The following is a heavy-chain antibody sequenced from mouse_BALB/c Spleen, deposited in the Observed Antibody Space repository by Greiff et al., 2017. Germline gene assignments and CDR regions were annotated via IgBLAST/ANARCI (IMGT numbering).Heavy chain of an antibody. Sequence: EVKLMESGAELVKPGASVKLSCTASGFTITDTYMHWVKQRPEQGLEWIGRIDPANGTTKYDPKFQGKATITADTSSNTAYLQLSSLTSEDTAVYYCARRGGYYPFDYWGQGTTLTVSS. V-gene: IGHV14-3*02. J-gene: IGHJ2*01. CDR2: IDPANGTT. CDR3: ARRGGYYPFDY. D-gene: IGHD2-3*01. CDR1: GFTITDTY.